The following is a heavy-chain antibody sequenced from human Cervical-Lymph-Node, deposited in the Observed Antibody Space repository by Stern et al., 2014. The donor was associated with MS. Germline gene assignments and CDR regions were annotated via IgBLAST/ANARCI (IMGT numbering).Heavy chain of an antibody. J-gene: IGHJ4*02. Sequence: VQLVESGAEVKKPGSSVKVSCKASGGPFSSYAISWVRQAPGQGLEWMGGIIPIFGTANYAQKFQGRVTITADESTSTAYMELSSLISEDTAVYYCARGGLIAAAGTFDYWGQGTLVTVSS. CDR2: IIPIFGTA. CDR1: GGPFSSYA. V-gene: IGHV1-69*01. CDR3: ARGGLIAAAGTFDY. D-gene: IGHD6-13*01.